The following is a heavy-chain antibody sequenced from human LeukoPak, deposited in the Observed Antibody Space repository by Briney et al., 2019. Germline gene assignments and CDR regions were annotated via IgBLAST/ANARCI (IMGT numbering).Heavy chain of an antibody. J-gene: IGHJ6*03. D-gene: IGHD3-10*01. Sequence: PSETLSLTCAVYGGSFSGYYWSWLRQPPGKGLEWIGEINHSGSTNYNPSLKSRVTISVDTSKNQFSLKLSSVTAADTAVYYCARAHYYGSGSYYRMNYYYYIDVWGKGTTVTLCS. CDR3: ARAHYYGSGSYYRMNYYYYIDV. V-gene: IGHV4-34*01. CDR2: INHSGST. CDR1: GGSFSGYY.